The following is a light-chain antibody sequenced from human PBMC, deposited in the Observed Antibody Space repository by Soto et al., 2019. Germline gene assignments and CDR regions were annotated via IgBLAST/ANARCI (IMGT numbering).Light chain of an antibody. Sequence: DIRMTQSPPSVSASVGDNVTVSCRASQGISSSLAWYQQKPGKAPKLLIYGASTVQSGVPSRFSGSGSATDFTLTIRSLQPEDFATYYCQQGDKFPLTFGQGT. CDR2: GAS. CDR3: QQGDKFPLT. CDR1: QGISSS. J-gene: IGKJ2*01. V-gene: IGKV1-12*01.